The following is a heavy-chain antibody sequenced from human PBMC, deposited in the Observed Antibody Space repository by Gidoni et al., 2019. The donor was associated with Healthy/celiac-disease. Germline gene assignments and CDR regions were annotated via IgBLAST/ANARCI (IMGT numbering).Heavy chain of an antibody. CDR3: TLKWAVAGSNWFDP. V-gene: IGHV3-73*01. CDR1: GFTFSGSA. D-gene: IGHD6-19*01. CDR2: IISKANSYAT. Sequence: EVQLVESGGGLVQPGGSLKLSCAASGFTFSGSAMHWVRQASGKGLEWVGRIISKANSYATAYAASVKGMFTISRDDSKNTAYLQMNSLKTEDTAVYYCTLKWAVAGSNWFDPWGQGTLVTVSS. J-gene: IGHJ5*02.